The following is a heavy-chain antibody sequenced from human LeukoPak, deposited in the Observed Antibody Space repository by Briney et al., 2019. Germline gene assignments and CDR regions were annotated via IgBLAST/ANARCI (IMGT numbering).Heavy chain of an antibody. CDR1: GFTFDDYA. CDR2: ISWDGGST. D-gene: IGHD6-19*01. Sequence: GGSLRLSCAASGFTFDDYAMHWVRHAPGKGLEWVSLISWDGGSTYYADSVKGRFTISRDNSKTSLYLQMNSLRAEDTAVYYCARSQWLVRPFDYWGQGTLVTVSS. CDR3: ARSQWLVRPFDY. V-gene: IGHV3-43D*03. J-gene: IGHJ4*02.